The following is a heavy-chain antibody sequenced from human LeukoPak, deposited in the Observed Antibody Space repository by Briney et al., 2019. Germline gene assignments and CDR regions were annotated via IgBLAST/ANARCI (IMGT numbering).Heavy chain of an antibody. CDR1: GYSFTSYW. CDR3: ARRGSYSSSWYGYYFDY. D-gene: IGHD6-13*01. V-gene: IGHV5-51*01. J-gene: IGHJ4*02. CDR2: IYPGDSDT. Sequence: GESLKISCKGSGYSFTSYWIGWVRQMPGKGLEWMGIIYPGDSDTKYSPSFQGQVTISADKSISTAYLQWSSLKASDTAMYYCARRGSYSSSWYGYYFDYWGQGTLVTVSS.